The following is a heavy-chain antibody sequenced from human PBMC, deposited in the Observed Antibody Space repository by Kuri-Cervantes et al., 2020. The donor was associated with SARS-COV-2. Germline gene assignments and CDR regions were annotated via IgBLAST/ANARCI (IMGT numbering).Heavy chain of an antibody. CDR3: ARVWRGELYYYYGMDV. CDR1: GFIFSSYA. V-gene: IGHV3-30-3*01. D-gene: IGHD3-3*01. Sequence: GESLKISCAASGFIFSSYAMHWVRQAPGKGLEWVAVISYDGSNKYYADSVKGRFTISRDNSKNTLYLQMNSLRAEDTAVYYCARVWRGELYYYYGMDVWGQGTTVTVS. J-gene: IGHJ6*02. CDR2: ISYDGSNK.